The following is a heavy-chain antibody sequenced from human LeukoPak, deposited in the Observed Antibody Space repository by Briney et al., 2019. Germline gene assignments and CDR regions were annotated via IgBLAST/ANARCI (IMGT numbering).Heavy chain of an antibody. J-gene: IGHJ6*02. V-gene: IGHV3-66*01. CDR1: GFTVSSNY. Sequence: GGSLRLSCAASGFTVSSNYMSWVRQAPGNGLEWVSVIYSGGSTYYADSVKGRFTISRDNSKNTLYLQMNSLRAEDTAVYYCARERRYYGMDVWGQGTTVTVSS. CDR2: IYSGGST. CDR3: ARERRYYGMDV.